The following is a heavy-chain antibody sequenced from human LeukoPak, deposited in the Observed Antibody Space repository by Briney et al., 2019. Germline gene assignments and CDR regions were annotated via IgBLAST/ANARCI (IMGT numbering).Heavy chain of an antibody. V-gene: IGHV3-23*01. D-gene: IGHD1-14*01. J-gene: IGHJ5*02. Sequence: GGSLRLSCSASGFTSTNYGMSWVRQAPGKGLEWVAGLSGNGDGQFYADSVEGRFTISRDISNNIWYLQMNSLRAEDTAVYYCAKGCQCPSGLSSWFDPRGQGTLVAVSS. CDR2: LSGNGDGQ. CDR3: AKGCQCPSGLSSWFDP. CDR1: GFTSTNYG.